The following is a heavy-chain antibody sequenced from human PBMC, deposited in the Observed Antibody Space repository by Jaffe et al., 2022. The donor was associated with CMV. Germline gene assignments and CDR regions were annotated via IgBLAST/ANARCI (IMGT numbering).Heavy chain of an antibody. CDR1: GFTFSDYY. V-gene: IGHV3-11*06. D-gene: IGHD6-19*01. CDR2: ITESSTYA. Sequence: QVQLVESGGGLVKPGGSLRLSCAASGFTFSDYYMGWIRQAPGKGLEWVSYITESSTYANYADSVKGRFTISRDNAKKSLFLQMNSLRAEDTAVYYCAVLTVSGWSYFFDNWGQGSLVTVAS. CDR3: AVLTVSGWSYFFDN. J-gene: IGHJ4*02.